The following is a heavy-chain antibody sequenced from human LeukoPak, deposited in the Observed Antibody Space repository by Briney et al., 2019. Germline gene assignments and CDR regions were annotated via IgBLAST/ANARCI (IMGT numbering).Heavy chain of an antibody. Sequence: GGSLRLSCAASGFTFSSYSMNWVRQAPGKGLEWVSSISSSSSYIYYADSVKGRFTISRDNAKNSLYLQMDSLRAEDTAVYYCARDWELYYYGMDVWGQGTTVTVSS. J-gene: IGHJ6*02. V-gene: IGHV3-21*01. D-gene: IGHD1-26*01. CDR3: ARDWELYYYGMDV. CDR1: GFTFSSYS. CDR2: ISSSSSYI.